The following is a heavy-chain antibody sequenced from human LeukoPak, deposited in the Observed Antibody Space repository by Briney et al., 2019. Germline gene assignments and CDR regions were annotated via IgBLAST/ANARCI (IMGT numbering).Heavy chain of an antibody. CDR2: IDPSDSHT. Sequence: GESLRISCKGSGYRFASYWISWVRQMPGKGLEWMGSIDPSDSHTNYSPSFQGHVTISGDKSISTAYLQWSSLKASDTAMYYCARQYHYDSSGYPYAFEIWGPGTLVTVSS. J-gene: IGHJ3*02. V-gene: IGHV5-10-1*01. D-gene: IGHD3-22*01. CDR3: ARQYHYDSSGYPYAFEI. CDR1: GYRFASYW.